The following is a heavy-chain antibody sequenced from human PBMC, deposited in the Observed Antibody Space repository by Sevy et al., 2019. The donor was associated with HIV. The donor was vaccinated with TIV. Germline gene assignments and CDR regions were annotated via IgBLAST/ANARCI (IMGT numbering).Heavy chain of an antibody. CDR2: ISYHGRNQ. D-gene: IGHD6-6*01. Sequence: GGSLRLSCAASGFTFSGYAIHWVRQAPGKGLEWLAVISYHGRNQFYADSVRGRFTISRDDSKNTVYLQMNSLRPDDTAVYYCARKQFVLPFDYWGRGTLVTVSS. J-gene: IGHJ4*02. CDR1: GFTFSGYA. V-gene: IGHV3-30*04. CDR3: ARKQFVLPFDY.